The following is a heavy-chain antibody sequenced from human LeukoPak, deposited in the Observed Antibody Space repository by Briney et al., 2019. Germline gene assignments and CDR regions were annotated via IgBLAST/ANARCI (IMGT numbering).Heavy chain of an antibody. CDR2: SNPNSGGT. CDR1: VYTFTGYY. D-gene: IGHD6-13*01. Sequence: ASVNVSCQASVYTFTGYYMHWVRPSPGQELAWMGWSNPNSGGTNYAQKFQGRVTMTRDTSISTAYMELSRLRSDDTAVYYCARAQYSSSGTDYYYGMDVWGQGTTVTVSS. J-gene: IGHJ6*02. CDR3: ARAQYSSSGTDYYYGMDV. V-gene: IGHV1-2*02.